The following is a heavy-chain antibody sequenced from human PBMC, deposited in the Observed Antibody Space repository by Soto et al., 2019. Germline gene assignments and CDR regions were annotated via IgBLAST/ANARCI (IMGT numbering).Heavy chain of an antibody. D-gene: IGHD3-9*01. Sequence: GGSLRLSCAASGFTFSSYSMSWVRQAPGKGLEWVSYIGSSSSSTYYTDSVKGRLIISRDNAKNSLFLQMNSLRDEDTAVYYCATNRGLDIFFDSWGQGTLVTVSS. J-gene: IGHJ4*02. CDR1: GFTFSSYS. CDR3: ATNRGLDIFFDS. V-gene: IGHV3-48*02. CDR2: IGSSSSST.